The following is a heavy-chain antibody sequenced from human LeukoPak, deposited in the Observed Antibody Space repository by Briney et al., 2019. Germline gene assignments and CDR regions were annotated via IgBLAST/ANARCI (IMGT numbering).Heavy chain of an antibody. V-gene: IGHV1-69*01. CDR3: ARGRSIAAAGTA. CDR1: VGTLSRYA. CDR2: IIPIFGTA. D-gene: IGHD6-13*01. J-gene: IGHJ3*01. Sequence: SVKVSCQPSVGTLSRYAISWVRQAPGQGLEWMGGIIPIFGTANYAQKFQGRVTITADESTSTAYMELSSLRSEDTAVYYCARGRSIAAAGTAWGQGTMVTVSS.